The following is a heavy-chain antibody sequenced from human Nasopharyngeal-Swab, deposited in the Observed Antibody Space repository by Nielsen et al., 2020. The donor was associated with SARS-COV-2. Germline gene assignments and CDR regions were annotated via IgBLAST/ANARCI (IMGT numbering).Heavy chain of an antibody. J-gene: IGHJ6*03. CDR1: GGSISSYY. D-gene: IGHD3-10*01. CDR3: ARYGAGGSRITMVRGYMDV. CDR2: IYYSGST. V-gene: IGHV4-59*12. Sequence: GSLRLSCTVSGGSISSYYWSWIRQPPGKGLEWIGYIYYSGSTNYSPSLKSRVTISVDTSKNQFSLKLSSVTAADTAVYYCARYGAGGSRITMVRGYMDVWGKGTTVTVSS.